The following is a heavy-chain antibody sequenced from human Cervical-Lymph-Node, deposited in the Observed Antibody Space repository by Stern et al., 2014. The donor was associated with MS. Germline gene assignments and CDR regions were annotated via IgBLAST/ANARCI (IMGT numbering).Heavy chain of an antibody. CDR3: LSDYN. CDR1: GYRFPSYG. J-gene: IGHJ4*02. CDR2: INTNTGNP. V-gene: IGHV7-4-1*02. D-gene: IGHD5-24*01. Sequence: VQLVQSGSELKKPGASVKVSCTGHGYRFPSYGMNWVRQAPGQGLEWMGRINTNTGNPTYAQDFNGRFVFSLDTSVSTAYLEITSLKAEDTAVYYCLSDYNWGQGTLVTVSS.